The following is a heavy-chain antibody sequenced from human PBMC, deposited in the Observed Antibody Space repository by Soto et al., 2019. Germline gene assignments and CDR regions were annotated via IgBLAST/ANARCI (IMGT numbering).Heavy chain of an antibody. J-gene: IGHJ6*02. CDR3: ALSTLVTYRTYYYDGMDV. D-gene: IGHD4-4*01. CDR2: IYYTGTT. V-gene: IGHV4-39*01. CDR1: GASISSSTYY. Sequence: PSETLSLTCTVSGASISSSTYYWVWIRQPPGKGPEWIASIYYTGTTYFNPSLNSPVTISVDASKNQFSLKLTSVTATDTAVYFCALSTLVTYRTYYYDGMDVWGQGTTVTV.